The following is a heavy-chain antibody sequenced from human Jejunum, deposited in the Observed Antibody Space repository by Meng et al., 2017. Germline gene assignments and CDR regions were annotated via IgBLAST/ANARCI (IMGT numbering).Heavy chain of an antibody. J-gene: IGHJ4*02. CDR1: GVSISSIYW. D-gene: IGHD6-6*01. Sequence: QVQLQEAGPGLVKPSGTLSLTCAVSGVSISSIYWWSWVRQPPGKGLEWIGQIYQTGSTNYNPSLKSRVTISVDKSKNQFSLKLNSVTAADTAVYYCARVDSSASFDYWGQGTLVTVSS. CDR3: ARVDSSASFDY. CDR2: IYQTGST. V-gene: IGHV4-4*02.